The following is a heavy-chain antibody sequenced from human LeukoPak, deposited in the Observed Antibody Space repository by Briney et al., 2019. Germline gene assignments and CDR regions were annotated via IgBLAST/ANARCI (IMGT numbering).Heavy chain of an antibody. J-gene: IGHJ6*04. V-gene: IGHV3-23*01. CDR1: GFTFSSYA. CDR2: ISGSGGST. D-gene: IGHD2-2*01. Sequence: GGSLRLSCAASGFTFSSYAMSWVRQAPGKGLEWVSAISGSGGSTYYADSVKGRFTISRDNSKNTLYLQMNSLRAEDTAVYYCAKGGDCSSTSCYGGVWGKGTTVTVSS. CDR3: AKGGDCSSTSCYGGV.